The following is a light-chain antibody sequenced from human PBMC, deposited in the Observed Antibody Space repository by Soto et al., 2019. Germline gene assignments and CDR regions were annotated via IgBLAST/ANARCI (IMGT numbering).Light chain of an antibody. J-gene: IGLJ2*01. CDR3: GTWDSSLSAAQGV. V-gene: IGLV2-8*01. CDR2: EVV. CDR1: KNDIGVYDF. Sequence: QSALTQPPSASGSPGQSVTISCTGTKNDIGVYDFVSWYQHHPGKAPRLIIYEVVQRPSGVPDRFSGSKSGNTASLTVSGLQAADEGDYYCGTWDSSLSAAQGVFGGGTKLTVL.